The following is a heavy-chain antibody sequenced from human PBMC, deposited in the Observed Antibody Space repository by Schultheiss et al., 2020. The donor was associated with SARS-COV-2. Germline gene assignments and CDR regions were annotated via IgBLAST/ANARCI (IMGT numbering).Heavy chain of an antibody. CDR1: GGSVSSGSYY. V-gene: IGHV4-61*01. Sequence: SETLSLTCSVSGGSVSSGSYYWSWIRQSPGRGLEWIGYIYHSGGTRYHPSLKSRVTISLDTSKNQFSLKLSSVTAADTAVYYCARVDLETALVGGLDVWGQGSTVTVSS. D-gene: IGHD5-18*01. CDR3: ARVDLETALVGGLDV. J-gene: IGHJ6*02. CDR2: IYHSGGT.